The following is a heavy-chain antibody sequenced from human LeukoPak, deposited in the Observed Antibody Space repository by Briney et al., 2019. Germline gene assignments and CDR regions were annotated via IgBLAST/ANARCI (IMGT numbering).Heavy chain of an antibody. J-gene: IGHJ4*02. D-gene: IGHD3-22*01. CDR3: AKNAGGYYDSSGMKYYFDY. CDR1: GFTFSSYG. V-gene: IGHV3-33*06. CDR2: IWYDGSNK. Sequence: GGSLRLSCAASGFTFSSYGKHWVRQAPGKGLEWVAVIWYDGSNKYYADSVKGRFTISRDNSKNTLYLQMNSLRAEDTAVYYCAKNAGGYYDSSGMKYYFDYWGQGTLVTVSS.